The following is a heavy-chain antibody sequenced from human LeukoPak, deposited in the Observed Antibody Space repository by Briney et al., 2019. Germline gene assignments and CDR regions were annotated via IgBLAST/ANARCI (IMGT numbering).Heavy chain of an antibody. D-gene: IGHD3-22*01. CDR1: GFTVSSNY. CDR2: IYSGGST. Sequence: GGSLRLSCAASGFTVSSNYMSWVRQAPGKGLEWVSVIYSGGSTYYADSVKGRFTISRDNSKNTLYLQVNSLRAEDTAVYYCARSDYYDSTISDYWGQGTLVTVSS. V-gene: IGHV3-53*01. J-gene: IGHJ4*02. CDR3: ARSDYYDSTISDY.